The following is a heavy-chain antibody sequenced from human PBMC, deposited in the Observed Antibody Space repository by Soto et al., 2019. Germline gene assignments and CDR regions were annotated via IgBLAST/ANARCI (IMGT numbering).Heavy chain of an antibody. Sequence: SVKVSCKASGGTFSSYAISWFRQARGQGLEWMGGIIPIFGTANYAQKFQGRVTITEDESTSTAYMEMSSLRSEHTAVYYCARDGQGITVARTGWFDPCGQGTPVTVSS. D-gene: IGHD6-19*01. V-gene: IGHV1-69*13. CDR2: IIPIFGTA. CDR1: GGTFSSYA. J-gene: IGHJ5*02. CDR3: ARDGQGITVARTGWFDP.